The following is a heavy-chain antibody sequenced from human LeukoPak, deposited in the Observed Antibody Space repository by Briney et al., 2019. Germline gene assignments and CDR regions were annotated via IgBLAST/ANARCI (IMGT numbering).Heavy chain of an antibody. CDR3: ARSRPESYYYYYGMDV. Sequence: PSETLSLTCTVSGGSISSYSWSWIRQPPGKGLEWIGYIYHSGSTYYNPSLKSRVTISVDRSKNQFSLKLSSVTAADTAVYYCARSRPESYYYYYGMDVWGQGTTVTVSS. D-gene: IGHD6-6*01. J-gene: IGHJ6*02. CDR1: GGSISSYS. V-gene: IGHV4-30-2*01. CDR2: IYHSGST.